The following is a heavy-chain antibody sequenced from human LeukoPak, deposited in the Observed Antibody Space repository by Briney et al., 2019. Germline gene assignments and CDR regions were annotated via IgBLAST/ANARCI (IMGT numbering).Heavy chain of an antibody. D-gene: IGHD1-14*01. V-gene: IGHV3-21*01. CDR3: ARRGSENFDY. J-gene: IGHJ4*02. CDR1: GFTFSSYS. Sequence: PGGSLRLSCAASGFTFSSYSMNWVRQAPGKGLEWVSSISSSSSYIYYADSVKGRFTISRDNAKNSLYLQMNSLGAEDTAVYYCARRGSENFDYWGQGTLVTVSS. CDR2: ISSSSSYI.